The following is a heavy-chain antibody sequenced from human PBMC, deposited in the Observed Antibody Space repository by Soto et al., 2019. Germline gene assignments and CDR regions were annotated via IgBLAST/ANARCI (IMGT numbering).Heavy chain of an antibody. V-gene: IGHV1-69*02. Sequence: QVQLVQSGAEVKKPGSSVKVSCKASGGTFSSYTISWVRQAPGQGLEWMGRIIPILGIANYAQKFQGRVTXTXXKSTSTAYMELSSLRSEDTAVYYCASLLPGNPDDYWGQGTLVTVSS. CDR1: GGTFSSYT. D-gene: IGHD6-13*01. J-gene: IGHJ4*02. CDR2: IIPILGIA. CDR3: ASLLPGNPDDY.